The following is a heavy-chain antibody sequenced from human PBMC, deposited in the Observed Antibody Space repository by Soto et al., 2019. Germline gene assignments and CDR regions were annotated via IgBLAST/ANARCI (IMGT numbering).Heavy chain of an antibody. J-gene: IGHJ6*02. Sequence: XETLSLTCTVAGGSISSYCWGWIRQPPGKGLDWIGYIYYSGSTNYNPSLKSRVTISVDTSKNQFSLKLSSVTAADTAVYYCAVMTTVTTDYGMDVWGHGTTATVSS. CDR2: IYYSGST. D-gene: IGHD4-4*01. V-gene: IGHV4-59*01. CDR1: GGSISSYC. CDR3: AVMTTVTTDYGMDV.